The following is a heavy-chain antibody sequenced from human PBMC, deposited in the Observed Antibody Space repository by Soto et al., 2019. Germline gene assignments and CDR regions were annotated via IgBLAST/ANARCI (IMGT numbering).Heavy chain of an antibody. CDR2: IYYSGST. CDR3: ARSVGYYYYGMDV. D-gene: IGHD1-26*01. Sequence: SETLSLTCTVSGGSISSGGYYWSWIRQHPGKGLEWIGYIYYSGSTYYNQSLKSRVTISVDTSKNQFSLKLSSVTAADTTVYYCARSVGYYYYGMDVWGQGTTVTVSS. CDR1: GGSISSGGYY. J-gene: IGHJ6*02. V-gene: IGHV4-31*03.